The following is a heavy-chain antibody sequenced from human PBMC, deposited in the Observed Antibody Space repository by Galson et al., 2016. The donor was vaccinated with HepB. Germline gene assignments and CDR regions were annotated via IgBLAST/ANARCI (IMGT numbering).Heavy chain of an antibody. CDR3: ARAPRGGATITFDY. V-gene: IGHV1-69*13. Sequence: SVKVSCKASGGTFSTYAINWVRQAPGQGLEWMGGIIPMLDTTNYAQKFQGRLTITADESTRTAFMDLSSLRSEDTAVYYCARAPRGGATITFDYWGQGTLVTVSS. D-gene: IGHD5-12*01. J-gene: IGHJ4*02. CDR1: GGTFSTYA. CDR2: IIPMLDTT.